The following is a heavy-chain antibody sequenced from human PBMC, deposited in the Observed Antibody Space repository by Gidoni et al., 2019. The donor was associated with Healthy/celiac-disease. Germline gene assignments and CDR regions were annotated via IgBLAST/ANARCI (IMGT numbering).Heavy chain of an antibody. CDR3: ARDRGYDSYYYYGMDV. Sequence: EVQLVESGGGLVTPGGSLSLSCAASGFPFSSNSMNWVRQAPGKGLEWVSSISSSSSYIYYADSVKGRFTISRDNAKNSLYLQMNSLRAEDTAVYYCARDRGYDSYYYYGMDVWGQGTTVTVSS. V-gene: IGHV3-21*02. CDR1: GFPFSSNS. D-gene: IGHD5-12*01. J-gene: IGHJ6*02. CDR2: ISSSSSYI.